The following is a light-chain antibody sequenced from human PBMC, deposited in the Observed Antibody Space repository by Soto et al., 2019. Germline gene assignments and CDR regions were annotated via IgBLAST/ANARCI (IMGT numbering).Light chain of an antibody. CDR1: SSDVGGYNY. CDR3: SSYTSSSTL. CDR2: EVS. V-gene: IGLV2-14*01. J-gene: IGLJ1*01. Sequence: QSALTQPASVSGSPGQSITISRTGTSSDVGGYNYVSWYQQHPGKAPKLMIYEVSNRPSGVSNRFSGSKSGNTASLTISGLQAEDEADYYCSSYTSSSTLFGTGTKLTVL.